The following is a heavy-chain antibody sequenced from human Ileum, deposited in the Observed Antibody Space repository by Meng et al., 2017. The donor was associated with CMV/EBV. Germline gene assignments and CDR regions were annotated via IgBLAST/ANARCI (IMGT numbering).Heavy chain of an antibody. CDR1: EYTFTSYD. Sequence: ASVKVSCKASEYTFTSYDINWVRQAPGQGLEWMGWRNPDTGNTGYAQKFQGRVTMTRNTSINTAYMELSSLSSEDTAVYYCARALKYYDFCSVTACPWFDPWGQGTLVTVSS. J-gene: IGHJ5*02. V-gene: IGHV1-8*01. CDR2: RNPDTGNT. CDR3: ARALKYYDFCSVTACPWFDP. D-gene: IGHD3-3*01.